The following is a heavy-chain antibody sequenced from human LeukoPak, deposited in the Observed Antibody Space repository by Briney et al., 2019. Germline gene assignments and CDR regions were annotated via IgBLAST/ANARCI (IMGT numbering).Heavy chain of an antibody. CDR3: TRMFGGYDVSDY. V-gene: IGHV3-7*03. CDR2: IKKDGSQK. Sequence: GGALRLSCAASGFTLSSFWMSWVRQAPGKGLEWVANIKKDGSQKYYVDSVEGRFTISRDNAKTSLYLQMDSLRVDDTAVYYCTRMFGGYDVSDYWGQGTLVTVSS. J-gene: IGHJ4*02. D-gene: IGHD3-10*02. CDR1: GFTLSSFW.